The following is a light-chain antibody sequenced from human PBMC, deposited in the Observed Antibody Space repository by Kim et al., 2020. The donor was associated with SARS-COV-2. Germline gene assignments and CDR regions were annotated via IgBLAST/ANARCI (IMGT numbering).Light chain of an antibody. CDR2: DVN. CDR1: STDIGAYEY. CDR3: TSHSSTNTLL. Sequence: GQSIAVSCTGSSTDIGAYEYVCWYQQHPGRAPKLLIWDVNNRPSGISDRFSGSKSGNTASLTISGLQTEDEADYYCTSHSSTNTLLFGTGTQLTVL. V-gene: IGLV2-14*03. J-gene: IGLJ1*01.